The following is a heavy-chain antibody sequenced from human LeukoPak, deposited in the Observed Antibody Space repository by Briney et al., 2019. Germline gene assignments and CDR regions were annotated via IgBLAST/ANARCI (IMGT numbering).Heavy chain of an antibody. CDR2: IIPILGIA. J-gene: IGHJ3*02. CDR3: ARDHYYGSGSPPDAFDI. CDR1: GGTFISYA. V-gene: IGHV1-69*04. D-gene: IGHD3-10*01. Sequence: ASVKVSCKASGGTFISYAISWVRQAPGQGREWMGRIIPILGIANYAQKFQGRVTITADKSTSTAYMELSSLRSEDTAVYYCARDHYYGSGSPPDAFDIWGQGTMVTVSS.